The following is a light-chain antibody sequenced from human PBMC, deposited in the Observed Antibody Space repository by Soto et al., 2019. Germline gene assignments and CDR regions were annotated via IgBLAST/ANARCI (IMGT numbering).Light chain of an antibody. V-gene: IGKV3-20*01. Sequence: EVVLTQSPGTVSLSPMEIATLSFRASKSVSTYLAWYQQNSGQAPRLLIYGASSRATGIPDRFSGSGSGTDFTLTISRLEPEDFAVYYCQQYGSSPRTFGQGTKVDIK. CDR2: GAS. CDR3: QQYGSSPRT. J-gene: IGKJ1*01. CDR1: KSVSTY.